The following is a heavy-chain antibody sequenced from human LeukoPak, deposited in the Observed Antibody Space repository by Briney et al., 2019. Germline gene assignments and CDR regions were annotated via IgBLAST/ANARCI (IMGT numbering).Heavy chain of an antibody. CDR2: ISGSGGST. J-gene: IGHJ3*02. Sequence: GGSLRLSCAASGFTFSSYAMSWVRQAPGKGLEWVSAISGSGGSTYYADSVKGRFTISRDNSKNTLFLQMNSLRAEDTAVYYCAKASVVVVARGAFDIWGQGTMVTVSS. CDR3: AKASVVVVARGAFDI. CDR1: GFTFSSYA. V-gene: IGHV3-23*01. D-gene: IGHD2-15*01.